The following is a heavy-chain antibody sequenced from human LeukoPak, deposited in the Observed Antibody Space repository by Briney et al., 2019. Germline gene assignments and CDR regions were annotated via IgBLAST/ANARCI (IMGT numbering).Heavy chain of an antibody. CDR3: ARELVSLGTGYFDL. Sequence: LGRSLRLSCEASGFSFGTFGMTWVRQAPGKGLEWVSGITGSSTWTYYADSVRGRFTISRDNSKNSLHLQMNNLTADDTAIYYCARELVSLGTGYFDLWGRGTLVTVAS. V-gene: IGHV3-23*01. CDR2: ITGSSTWT. CDR1: GFSFGTFG. J-gene: IGHJ2*01. D-gene: IGHD3/OR15-3a*01.